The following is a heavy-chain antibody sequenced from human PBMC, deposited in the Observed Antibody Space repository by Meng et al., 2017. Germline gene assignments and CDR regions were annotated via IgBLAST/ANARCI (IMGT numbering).Heavy chain of an antibody. J-gene: IGHJ6*02. V-gene: IGHV3-9*01. CDR3: ARDRGKGYSYGYSFYYYYGMDV. Sequence: SLKISCAASGFTFDDYAMHWVRQALGKGLEWVSGISWNSGSIGYADSVKGRFTISRDNAKNSLYLQMNSLRAEDTAVYYCARDRGKGYSYGYSFYYYYGMDVWGQGTTVTVSS. D-gene: IGHD5-18*01. CDR2: ISWNSGSI. CDR1: GFTFDDYA.